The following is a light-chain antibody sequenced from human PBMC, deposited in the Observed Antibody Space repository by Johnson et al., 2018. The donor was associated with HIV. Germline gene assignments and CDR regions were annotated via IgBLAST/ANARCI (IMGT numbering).Light chain of an antibody. J-gene: IGLJ1*01. Sequence: SVLTQPPSVSAAPGQKVTISCSGSSSNIGNNYISWYQQLPGTAPKLLIYDNNKRPSGIPDRFSGSKSGTSATLGITGLQTGDGADYYCGTWDSSLSAGGVFGTGTKVTVL. CDR1: SSNIGNNY. V-gene: IGLV1-51*01. CDR2: DNN. CDR3: GTWDSSLSAGGV.